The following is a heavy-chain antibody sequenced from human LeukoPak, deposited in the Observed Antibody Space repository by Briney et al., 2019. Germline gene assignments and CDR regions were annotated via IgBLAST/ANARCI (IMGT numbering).Heavy chain of an antibody. V-gene: IGHV3-64*02. CDR1: GFNFRAYG. CDR3: ARGRGGPPFDF. CDR2: ISADGGTT. Sequence: QTGGSLRLSCVASGFNFRAYGMHWVRQAPGQGPEYISAISADGGTTFHAESVKGRFTISRDNSKNTLYLQMGSLRIDDSALYYCARGRGGPPFDFWGHGTLITVSS. J-gene: IGHJ4*01. D-gene: IGHD3-10*01.